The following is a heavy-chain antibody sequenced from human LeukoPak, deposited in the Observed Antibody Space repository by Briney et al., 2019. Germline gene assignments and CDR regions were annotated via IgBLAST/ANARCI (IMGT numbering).Heavy chain of an antibody. D-gene: IGHD6-13*01. Sequence: ASVKVSCKTSGYTFTSYGIIWVRQAPGQGLEWMGWISAYNGNRNYAQKLQGRVTMTTDTSTSTAYMELRSLRSDDTAVYYCVRGGPGWDSSSRNNYWGQGTLVTVSS. CDR2: ISAYNGNR. CDR1: GYTFTSYG. V-gene: IGHV1-18*01. CDR3: VRGGPGWDSSSRNNY. J-gene: IGHJ4*02.